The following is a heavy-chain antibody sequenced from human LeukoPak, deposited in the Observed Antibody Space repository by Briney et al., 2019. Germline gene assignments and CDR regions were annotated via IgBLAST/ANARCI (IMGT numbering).Heavy chain of an antibody. J-gene: IGHJ4*02. Sequence: GGSLRLSCAASGFTFSGYHMSWVRQAPGKGLEWVSYISSGSVTMYYADSVKGRFTISRDNAKNSLYLQMNSLRAEDTAVYYCVRVWSTGWYYESWGQGTLVTVSS. D-gene: IGHD6-19*01. V-gene: IGHV3-48*04. CDR2: ISSGSVTM. CDR1: GFTFSGYH. CDR3: VRVWSTGWYYES.